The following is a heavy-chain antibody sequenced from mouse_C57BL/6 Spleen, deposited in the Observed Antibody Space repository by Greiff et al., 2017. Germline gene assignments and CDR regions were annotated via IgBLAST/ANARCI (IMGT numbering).Heavy chain of an antibody. CDR2: INPNNGGT. D-gene: IGHD2-3*01. Sequence: EVQLQQSGPELVKPGASVKISCKASGYTFTDYYLNWVKQSHGKSLEWIGDINPNNGGTSYNYKCKGKATLTVDKSSSTAYMELRSLTSEASAVYYCARGGYDGYYFDYWGQGTTLTVSS. CDR1: GYTFTDYY. J-gene: IGHJ2*01. V-gene: IGHV1-26*01. CDR3: ARGGYDGYYFDY.